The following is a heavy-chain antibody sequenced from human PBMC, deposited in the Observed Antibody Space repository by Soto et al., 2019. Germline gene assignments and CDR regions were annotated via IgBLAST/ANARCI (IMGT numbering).Heavy chain of an antibody. Sequence: GGSLRLSCAASGLTFSSYEMNWVRQAPGKGLEWVSYISSSGSTIYYADSVKGRFTISRDNAKNSLYLQMNSLRAEDTAVYYCASGRYSSSSPFDYWGQGTLVTVSS. CDR2: ISSSGSTI. CDR3: ASGRYSSSSPFDY. J-gene: IGHJ4*02. CDR1: GLTFSSYE. V-gene: IGHV3-48*03. D-gene: IGHD6-6*01.